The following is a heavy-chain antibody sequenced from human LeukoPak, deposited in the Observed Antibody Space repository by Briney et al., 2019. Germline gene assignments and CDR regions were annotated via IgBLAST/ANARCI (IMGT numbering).Heavy chain of an antibody. CDR3: ARRLTHSYGYVWFDP. V-gene: IGHV5-51*01. D-gene: IGHD5-18*01. CDR2: IYPGDSDT. Sequence: GESLKISCKGSGYSFTSYWIGWVRQMPGKGLEWMGIIYPGDSDTRYSPSFQGHVTISADKSISTAYLQWSSLKASDTAMYYCARRLTHSYGYVWFDPWGQGTLVTVSS. CDR1: GYSFTSYW. J-gene: IGHJ5*02.